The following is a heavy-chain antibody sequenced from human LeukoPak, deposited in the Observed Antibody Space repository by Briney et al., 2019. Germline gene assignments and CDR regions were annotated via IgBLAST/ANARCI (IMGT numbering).Heavy chain of an antibody. J-gene: IGHJ4*02. CDR2: IYPGDSDT. Sequence: GESLQISCKGSGYSFTSYWIGWVRQMPGKGLEWMGIIYPGDSDTRYSPSFQGQVTISADRSISTAYLQWSSLKASDTAMYYCARNYPDGGGGRYFDWLPVFWGQGTLVTVSS. V-gene: IGHV5-51*01. CDR3: ARNYPDGGGGRYFDWLPVF. D-gene: IGHD3-9*01. CDR1: GYSFTSYW.